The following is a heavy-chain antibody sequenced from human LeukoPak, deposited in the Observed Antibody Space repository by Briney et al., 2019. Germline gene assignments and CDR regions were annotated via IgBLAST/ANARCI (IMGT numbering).Heavy chain of an antibody. CDR2: IYSGVST. Sequence: GGSLRLSCAASGFTVSSNYMSWVRQAPGKGLEWVSVIYSGVSTYYADSVKGRFTISRDNSKNTLYLQMNSLRAEDTAVYYCARETTIFGVVIDYWGQGTLVTVSS. CDR1: GFTVSSNY. J-gene: IGHJ4*02. CDR3: ARETTIFGVVIDY. V-gene: IGHV3-66*02. D-gene: IGHD3-3*01.